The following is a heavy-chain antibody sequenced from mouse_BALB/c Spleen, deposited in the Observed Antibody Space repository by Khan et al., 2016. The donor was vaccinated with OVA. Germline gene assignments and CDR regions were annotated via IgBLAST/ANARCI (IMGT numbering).Heavy chain of an antibody. CDR3: ARGCYSSFAY. V-gene: IGHV1-5*01. Sequence: VQLQQSGTVLARPGASVKMSCKASGYSFTSYLIHWIKQRPGQGLEWIGDIYPGNGDTTYTQKFKDKAKLTAGTSANTAYMELSSLTNEDSAVYYGARGCYSSFAYWGQGTLVTVSA. CDR1: GYSFTSYL. CDR2: IYPGNGDT. D-gene: IGHD2-12*01. J-gene: IGHJ3*01.